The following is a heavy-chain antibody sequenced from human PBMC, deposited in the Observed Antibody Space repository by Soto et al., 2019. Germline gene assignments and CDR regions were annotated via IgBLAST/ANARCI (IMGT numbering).Heavy chain of an antibody. D-gene: IGHD6-13*01. CDR1: GFTFSSHV. Sequence: EVQLLESGGGLVQPGGSLRLSCAASGFTFSSHVMSWVRQAPGRGLEWVAAASARNTNTYYADSVKGRFTISRDNSKSTVYLQLDSRRVEDTAVYHCAKDVTSHGPRGYSSSWYGWFDTWGQGTLVVVSS. CDR3: AKDVTSHGPRGYSSSWYGWFDT. CDR2: ASARNTNT. V-gene: IGHV3-23*01. J-gene: IGHJ5*02.